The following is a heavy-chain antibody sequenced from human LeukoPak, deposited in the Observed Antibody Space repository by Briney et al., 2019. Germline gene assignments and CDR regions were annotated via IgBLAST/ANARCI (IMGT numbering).Heavy chain of an antibody. CDR2: ITGRGDAT. CDR1: DFSFITYA. J-gene: IGHJ4*02. D-gene: IGHD4/OR15-4a*01. Sequence: GGSLRLSCAGSDFSFITYAMSWVRQAPGKGLEWVSTITGRGDATYYADSVKGRFTISRDNSENTLYLQMNSLRAEDTASYYTARVAHYDYGAYCYDILDNWGQGTLVTASS. V-gene: IGHV3-23*01. CDR3: ARVAHYDYGAYCYDILDN.